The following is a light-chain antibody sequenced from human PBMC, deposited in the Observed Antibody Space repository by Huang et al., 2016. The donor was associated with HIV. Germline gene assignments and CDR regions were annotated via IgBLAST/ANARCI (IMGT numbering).Light chain of an antibody. V-gene: IGKV3-15*01. Sequence: EIVMTQSPATLSVSPGERVTLSCRASQSIGSTLAWYQHKPGQVPMLLIYGTSTRSTGSPSRFSVSGSVTEFTLTISRLQSEDFTVFYCQQYNTCPPNTFGQGTKLEIK. CDR2: GTS. CDR3: QQYNTCPPNT. J-gene: IGKJ2*01. CDR1: QSIGST.